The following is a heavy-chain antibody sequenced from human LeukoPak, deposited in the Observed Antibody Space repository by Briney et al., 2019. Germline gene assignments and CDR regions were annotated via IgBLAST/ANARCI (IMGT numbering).Heavy chain of an antibody. Sequence: SETLSLTCTVSGGSISSYYWSWIRQPPGKGLEWIGYIYYSGSTNYNPSLKSRVTISVDTSKNQLSLKLSSVTAADTAVYYCASGRVVVPAAYFDYWGQGTLVTVSS. D-gene: IGHD2-2*01. CDR1: GGSISSYY. CDR2: IYYSGST. V-gene: IGHV4-59*01. CDR3: ASGRVVVPAAYFDY. J-gene: IGHJ4*02.